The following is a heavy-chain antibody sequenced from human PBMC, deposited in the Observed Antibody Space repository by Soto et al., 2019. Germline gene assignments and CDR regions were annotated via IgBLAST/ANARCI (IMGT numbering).Heavy chain of an antibody. CDR2: ISSSGSTI. J-gene: IGHJ6*02. V-gene: IGHV3-11*01. Sequence: PGGSLRLSCAASGFTFSDYYMSWIRQAPGKGLEWVSYISSSGSTIYYADSVKGRFTISRDNAKNSLYLQMNSLRAEDTAVYYCARDYGASIYYYYGMDVWGQGTTVTVSS. CDR1: GFTFSDYY. D-gene: IGHD4-17*01. CDR3: ARDYGASIYYYYGMDV.